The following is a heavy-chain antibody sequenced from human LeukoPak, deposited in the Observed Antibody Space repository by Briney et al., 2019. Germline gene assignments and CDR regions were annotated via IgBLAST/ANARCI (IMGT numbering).Heavy chain of an antibody. J-gene: IGHJ2*01. Sequence: GGSLRLSCAASGFTFSSYWMHWVRQAPGKGLVWVSRIKRDGSSTSSADSVKGRFTISRDNAKNTLYLQMNSLRVEDTAVYYCAREDYDDNGWYFDLWGRGTLVTVSS. CDR2: IKRDGSST. CDR1: GFTFSSYW. CDR3: AREDYDDNGWYFDL. D-gene: IGHD4-17*01. V-gene: IGHV3-74*01.